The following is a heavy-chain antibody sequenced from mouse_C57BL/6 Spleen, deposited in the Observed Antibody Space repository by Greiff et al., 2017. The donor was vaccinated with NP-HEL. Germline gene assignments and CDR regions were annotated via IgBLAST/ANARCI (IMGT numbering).Heavy chain of an antibody. CDR1: GYSITSGYY. D-gene: IGHD2-5*01. CDR3: AREAYYSNYDAMDY. CDR2: ISYDGSN. J-gene: IGHJ4*01. Sequence: EVHLVESGPGLVKPSQSLSLTCSVTGYSITSGYYWNWIRQFPGNKLEWMGYISYDGSNNYNPSLKNRISITRDTSKNQFFLKLNSVTTEDTATYYCAREAYYSNYDAMDYWGQGTSVTVSS. V-gene: IGHV3-6*01.